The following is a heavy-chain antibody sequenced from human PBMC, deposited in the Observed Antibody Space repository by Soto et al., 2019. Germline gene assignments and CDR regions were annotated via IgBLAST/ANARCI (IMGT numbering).Heavy chain of an antibody. V-gene: IGHV6-1*01. CDR3: VSRIGNSWLDS. CDR1: WDSVSTNSAT. Sequence: PSQTLSLTGDLSWDSVSTNSATWNWICESPSRGLEWLGRTYYRSKWYNDYAVSVKSRITISPDTSNNQLSLQLNSVTPDDMVAYHCVSRIGNSWLDSWGQGSLVTDSS. J-gene: IGHJ5*01. CDR2: TYYRSKWYN.